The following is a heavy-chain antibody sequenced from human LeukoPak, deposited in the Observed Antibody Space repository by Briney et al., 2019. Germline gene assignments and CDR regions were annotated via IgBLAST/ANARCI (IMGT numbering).Heavy chain of an antibody. CDR2: IWYDGSNK. J-gene: IGHJ4*02. V-gene: IGHV3-33*03. CDR1: GFTFSNYA. Sequence: GGSLRLSCAASGFTFSNYAMSWVRQAPGKGLEWVAVIWYDGSNKYYVDAVKGRFTISRDNSKNSLDLQMNSLRTEDTALYYCAKDIGGSYNFDYWGQGTLVTVSS. CDR3: AKDIGGSYNFDY. D-gene: IGHD1-26*01.